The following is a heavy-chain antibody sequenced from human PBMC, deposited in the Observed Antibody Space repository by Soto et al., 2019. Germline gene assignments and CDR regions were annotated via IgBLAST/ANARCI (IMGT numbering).Heavy chain of an antibody. Sequence: ASVKVSCKASGGTFSSYAISWVRQAPGQGLEWMGGIIPIFGTANYAQKFQGRVTITADKSTSTAYMELSSLRSEDTAVYYCARVSTTHYYYGMDAWGKGTTVTVSS. V-gene: IGHV1-69*06. CDR2: IIPIFGTA. J-gene: IGHJ6*04. CDR1: GGTFSSYA. CDR3: ARVSTTHYYYGMDA. D-gene: IGHD1-26*01.